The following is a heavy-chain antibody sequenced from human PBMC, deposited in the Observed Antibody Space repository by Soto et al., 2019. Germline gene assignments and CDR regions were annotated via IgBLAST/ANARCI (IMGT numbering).Heavy chain of an antibody. J-gene: IGHJ4*02. CDR3: ARDPPDFNSGFDF. V-gene: IGHV6-1*01. CDR1: GDSVSNNRAT. CDR2: TYYRSKWIS. D-gene: IGHD1-26*01. Sequence: PSQTLSLTCDSSGDSVSNNRATWNLIRQSPSGGLEWLGRTYYRSKWISDYAMSVKSRISINPDTSKNLISLHLNSVTPEDTAVYYCARDPPDFNSGFDFWGQGTPVTVYS.